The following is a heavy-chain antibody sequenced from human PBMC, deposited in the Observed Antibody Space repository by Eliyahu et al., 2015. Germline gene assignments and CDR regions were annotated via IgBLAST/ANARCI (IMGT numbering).Heavy chain of an antibody. CDR2: IDWDDDK. D-gene: IGHD6-13*01. J-gene: IGHJ4*02. CDR1: GFSLSTXXMX. CDR3: AREIYSSSWYYFDY. Sequence: QVTLKESGPALVKPTQTLTLTCTFSGFSLSTXXMXVSWIRQPPGKALEWLARIDWDDDKFYSTSLKTRLTISKDTSKNQVVLTMTNMDPVDTATYYCAREIYSSSWYYFDYWGQGTLVTVSS. V-gene: IGHV2-70*04.